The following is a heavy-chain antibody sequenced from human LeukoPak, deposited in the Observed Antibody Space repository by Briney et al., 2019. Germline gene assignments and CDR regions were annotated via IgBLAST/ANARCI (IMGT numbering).Heavy chain of an antibody. D-gene: IGHD3-9*01. CDR1: GFTFSSYG. V-gene: IGHV3-NL1*01. CDR2: IYSGGST. J-gene: IGHJ4*02. Sequence: GRSLRLSCAASGFTFSSYGMHWVRQAPGKGLEWVSVIYSGGSTYYSDSVKGGFTISRDNSKNTLYLQMNSLRAEDTAVYYCARVSGDILTGYLDYWGQGTLVTVSS. CDR3: ARVSGDILTGYLDY.